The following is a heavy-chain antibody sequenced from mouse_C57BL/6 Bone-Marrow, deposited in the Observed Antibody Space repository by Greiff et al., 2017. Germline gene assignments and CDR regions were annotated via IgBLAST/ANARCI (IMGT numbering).Heavy chain of an antibody. V-gene: IGHV1-69*01. D-gene: IGHD2-12*01. CDR1: GYTFTSYW. CDR3: ARNSENYCYDWFAY. J-gene: IGHJ3*01. CDR2: IDPSDSYT. Sequence: VQLQQPGAELVMPGASVKLSCKASGYTFTSYWMHWVKQRPGQGLEWIGEIDPSDSYTNYNQKFKGKSTLTVDKSSSTAYMQLSSLTSEDSAVYYCARNSENYCYDWFAYWGQGTLVTVSA.